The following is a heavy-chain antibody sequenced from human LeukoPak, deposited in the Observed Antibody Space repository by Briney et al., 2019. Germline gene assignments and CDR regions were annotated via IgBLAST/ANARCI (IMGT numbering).Heavy chain of an antibody. CDR1: GASINTYY. V-gene: IGHV4-59*01. CDR2: IYYSGTT. D-gene: IGHD3-10*01. J-gene: IGHJ3*02. CDR3: ARSPGSGFDI. Sequence: SETLSLTCTVSGASINTYYWSWIRQPPGKGLEWIGYIYYSGTTNYNPSLKSRVSISVDTSKKQFSLRLTSVTAADTAVYYCARSPGSGFDIWGQGTMVTVSS.